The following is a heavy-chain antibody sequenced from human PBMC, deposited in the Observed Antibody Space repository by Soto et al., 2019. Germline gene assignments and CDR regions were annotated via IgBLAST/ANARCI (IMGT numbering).Heavy chain of an antibody. V-gene: IGHV3-21*01. CDR3: ARREGNCYDY. CDR1: GFTLSSHH. J-gene: IGHJ4*02. Sequence: GSLRLSCAASGFTLSSHHMHWVRQAPGKGLEWVSSISTTSDYIYYVESVKGRFTISRDNAKNSLYLQMNSLRAEDTAVYYCARREGNCYDYWGQGTLVTVSS. CDR2: ISTTSDYI. D-gene: IGHD6-13*01.